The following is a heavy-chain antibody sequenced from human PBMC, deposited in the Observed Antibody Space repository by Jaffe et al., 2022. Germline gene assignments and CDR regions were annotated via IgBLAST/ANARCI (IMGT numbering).Heavy chain of an antibody. CDR2: IYNSGAT. CDR1: GGSISGSPYS. J-gene: IGHJ3*02. V-gene: IGHV4-39*01. Sequence: QLQLQESGPGLVKPSETLSLTCTVSGGSISGSPYSWGWVRQSPGKGLEWIGYIYNSGATYYNPSLKSRVTISLDTSKNQFSLRLTSVTAADTAMYFCATPGGDGDYFAFDIWGQGTVVTISS. D-gene: IGHD4-17*01. CDR3: ATPGGDGDYFAFDI.